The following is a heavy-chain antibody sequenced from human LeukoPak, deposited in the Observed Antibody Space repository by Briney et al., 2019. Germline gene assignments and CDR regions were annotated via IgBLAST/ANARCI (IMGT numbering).Heavy chain of an antibody. CDR2: INPNSGGT. J-gene: IGHJ4*02. Sequence: GASVKVSCKAAGYTFTGYYLHLVRQAPGQGLEWMGWINPNSGGTIYAQNFQGRVTMTRDTSTSTAYMELNSLRSDDTAVFYCARDPAATFDSWGQGNLVTVSS. CDR3: ARDPAATFDS. CDR1: GYTFTGYY. D-gene: IGHD2-2*01. V-gene: IGHV1-2*02.